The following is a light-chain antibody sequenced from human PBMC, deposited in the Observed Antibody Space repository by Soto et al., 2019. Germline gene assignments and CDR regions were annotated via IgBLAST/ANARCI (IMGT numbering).Light chain of an antibody. CDR2: WAS. V-gene: IGKV4-1*01. CDR1: QSVLHSSHNENY. CDR3: QRYYSTPYT. Sequence: DIVMTQSPDSLAVSLGERATINCKSSQSVLHSSHNENYLVWYQQKPGQPPKLLIYWASTRESGVPDRFSGSWSGTDFTLTISSLQAEDVAAYYCQRYYSTPYTFGQGTNLEIK. J-gene: IGKJ2*01.